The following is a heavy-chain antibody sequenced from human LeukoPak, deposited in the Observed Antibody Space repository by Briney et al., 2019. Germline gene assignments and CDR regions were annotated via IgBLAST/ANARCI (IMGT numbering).Heavy chain of an antibody. V-gene: IGHV3-21*01. CDR3: AXDPYSGSYGSTYYYFMDV. Sequence: GGSLRLSCEASGFSFSNYNMDWVRQTPGKGLEWISSITTSSSYTFYADSVKGRFTISRDNARNSLYLQMDSLTAEDTAVYYCAXDPYSGSYGSTYYYFMDVWGKGTTVTISS. J-gene: IGHJ6*03. CDR2: ITTSSSYT. D-gene: IGHD1-26*01. CDR1: GFSFSNYN.